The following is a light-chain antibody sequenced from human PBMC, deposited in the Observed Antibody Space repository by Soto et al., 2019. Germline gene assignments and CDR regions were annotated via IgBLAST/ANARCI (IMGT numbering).Light chain of an antibody. CDR3: QQYNNWPPKFT. CDR1: QSVSSN. CDR2: GAS. Sequence: EIVMTQSPATLSVSPGERATLSCRASQSVSSNLAWYQQKPGQAPRLLIYGASTRATGIPARFSGSGSGTEFTLTISSLQSEDLAVYYCQQYNNWPPKFTSGPGTKVDIK. J-gene: IGKJ3*01. V-gene: IGKV3-15*01.